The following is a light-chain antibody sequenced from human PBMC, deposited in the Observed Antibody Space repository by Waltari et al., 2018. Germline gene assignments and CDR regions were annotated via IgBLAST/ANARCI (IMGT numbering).Light chain of an antibody. Sequence: EIVMTQSPATLSVSPGERATLSCRASQSVSSDLAWYQQKPGQAPRLLFYGASTRATGIPARFSGSGSGTDFTLIISSLQSEDFALYYCQQYNDWPKITFGQGTRLEIK. CDR3: QQYNDWPKIT. V-gene: IGKV3-15*01. CDR2: GAS. J-gene: IGKJ5*01. CDR1: QSVSSD.